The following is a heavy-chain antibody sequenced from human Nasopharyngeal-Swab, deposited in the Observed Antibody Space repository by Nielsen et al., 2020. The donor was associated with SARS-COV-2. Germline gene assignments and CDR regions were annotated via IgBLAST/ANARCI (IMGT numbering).Heavy chain of an antibody. D-gene: IGHD3-10*01. J-gene: IGHJ4*02. V-gene: IGHV4-39*07. CDR2: IYYSGST. Sequence: SETLSLTCTVSGGSISSSSYYWGWIRQPPGKGLEWIGSIYYSGSTYYNPSLKSRVTISVDTSKNQFSLKLSSVTAADTAVYYCARVVATMVRGVIRVAKYYFDYWGQGTLVTVSS. CDR1: GGSISSSSYY. CDR3: ARVVATMVRGVIRVAKYYFDY.